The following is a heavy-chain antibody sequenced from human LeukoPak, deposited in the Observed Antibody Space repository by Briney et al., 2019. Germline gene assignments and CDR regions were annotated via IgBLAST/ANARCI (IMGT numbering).Heavy chain of an antibody. D-gene: IGHD6-19*01. J-gene: IGHJ4*02. CDR3: ARAQYSSGWYGDVGNY. CDR1: GYTFTSYG. CDR2: ISAYNGNT. V-gene: IGHV1-18*01. Sequence: ASVKVSCKASGYTFTSYGISWVRQAPGQGLEWMGWISAYNGNTNYAQKLQGRVTMTTDTSTSTAYMELRSLRSDDTAVNYCARAQYSSGWYGDVGNYWGQGTLVTVSS.